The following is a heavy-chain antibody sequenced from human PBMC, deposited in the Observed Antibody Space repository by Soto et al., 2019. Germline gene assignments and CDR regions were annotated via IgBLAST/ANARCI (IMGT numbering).Heavy chain of an antibody. D-gene: IGHD2-8*01. Sequence: VKVSCKASGYSFTSYYMHWVRQAPGQGLEWMGWISAYNGNTNYAQKLQGRVTMTTDTSTSTAYMELRSLRSDDTAVYYCARENIVLMVYATTWFDPWGQGTLVTVSS. CDR3: ARENIVLMVYATTWFDP. CDR2: ISAYNGNT. CDR1: GYSFTSYY. J-gene: IGHJ5*02. V-gene: IGHV1-18*04.